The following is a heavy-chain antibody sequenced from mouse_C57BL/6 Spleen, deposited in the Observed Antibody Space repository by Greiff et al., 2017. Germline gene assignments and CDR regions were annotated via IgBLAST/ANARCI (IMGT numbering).Heavy chain of an antibody. CDR3: ASDYYGSSYGEWYFDV. Sequence: VQLQQSGPELVKPGASVKISCKASGYSFTGYYMNWVKQSPEKSLEWIGEINPSTGGTTYNQKFKAKATLTVDKSSSTAYMQLKSLTSEDSAVYYCASDYYGSSYGEWYFDVWGTGTTVTVSS. V-gene: IGHV1-42*01. CDR2: INPSTGGT. CDR1: GYSFTGYY. J-gene: IGHJ1*03. D-gene: IGHD1-1*01.